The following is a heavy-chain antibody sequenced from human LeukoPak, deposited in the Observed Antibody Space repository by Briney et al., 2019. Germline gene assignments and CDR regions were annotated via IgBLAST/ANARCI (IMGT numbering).Heavy chain of an antibody. J-gene: IGHJ4*02. V-gene: IGHV3-30-3*01. Sequence: GRSLRLSCAASGFTFSSYAMHWVRQAPGKGLEWVAVISYDGSNKYYADSVKGRFTISRDNSKNTLYLQMNSLRAEDTAVYYCARDLYKREGTFDYWGQGTLVTVSS. CDR1: GFTFSSYA. D-gene: IGHD1-14*01. CDR3: ARDLYKREGTFDY. CDR2: ISYDGSNK.